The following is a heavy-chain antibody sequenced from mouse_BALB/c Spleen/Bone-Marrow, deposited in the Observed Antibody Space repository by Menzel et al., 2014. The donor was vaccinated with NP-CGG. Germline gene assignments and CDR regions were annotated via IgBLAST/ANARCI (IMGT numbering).Heavy chain of an antibody. CDR1: GYAFTNYL. CDR2: INPGSGGT. CDR3: ARGIITSFAY. Sequence: VQLQQSGAELVRPGTSVKVSCKASGYAFTNYLIEWVKQRPGQGLEWIGVINPGSGGTNYNEKFKGKATLTADKSPSTAYMQLSSLTSDDSAVYFCARGIITSFAYWGQGPLVTVSA. J-gene: IGHJ3*01. V-gene: IGHV1-54*01. D-gene: IGHD1-1*01.